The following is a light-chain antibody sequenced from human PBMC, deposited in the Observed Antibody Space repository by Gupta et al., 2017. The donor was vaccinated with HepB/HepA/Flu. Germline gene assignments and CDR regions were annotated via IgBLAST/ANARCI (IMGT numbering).Light chain of an antibody. CDR3: QQDNSYSQT. CDR2: KAS. Sequence: DIQMTPSPSTLSASVGDRVTITCRASQSIGSWLAWYQQKPGKAPKLLIHKASSLESGVPSRFSGSGSGTEFTLTISSLQPDDFATYYCQQDNSYSQTFGQGTKLEIK. V-gene: IGKV1-5*03. J-gene: IGKJ2*01. CDR1: QSIGSW.